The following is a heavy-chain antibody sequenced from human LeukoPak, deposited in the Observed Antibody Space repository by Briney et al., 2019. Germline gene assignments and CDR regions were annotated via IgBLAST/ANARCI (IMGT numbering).Heavy chain of an antibody. D-gene: IGHD2-2*01. V-gene: IGHV4-34*01. Sequence: PPETLSLTCAVYGGSFSGYYWSWIRQPPGKGLEWIGEINHSGSTNYNPSLKSRVTISVDTSKNQFSLKLSSVTAADTAVYYCARGAYCSSTSCYARYYYGSGSPIDYWGQGTLVTVSS. CDR1: GGSFSGYY. J-gene: IGHJ4*02. CDR2: INHSGST. CDR3: ARGAYCSSTSCYARYYYGSGSPIDY.